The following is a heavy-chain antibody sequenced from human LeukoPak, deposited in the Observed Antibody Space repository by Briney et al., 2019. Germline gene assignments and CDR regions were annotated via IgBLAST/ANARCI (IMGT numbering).Heavy chain of an antibody. D-gene: IGHD4-17*01. CDR3: ARPQHGDLYAFDI. V-gene: IGHV3-74*01. CDR1: GFTFTSYW. Sequence: GGSLRLSCAASGFTFTSYWMHWVRQAPGKGLVWVSRVDGDGSTTTYADSVKGRFTTSRDNAKNTLYLQMNSLRAEDTAVYYCARPQHGDLYAFDIWGQGTMVTVSS. CDR2: VDGDGSTT. J-gene: IGHJ3*02.